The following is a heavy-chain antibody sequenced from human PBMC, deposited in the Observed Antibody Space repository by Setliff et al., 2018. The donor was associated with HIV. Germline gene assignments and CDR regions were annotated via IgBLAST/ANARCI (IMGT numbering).Heavy chain of an antibody. CDR1: GSTFISYF. Sequence: ASVKVSCKASGSTFISYFMHWVRQAPGQGLEWMGTIDPSGGSTNYAQKFQGRVTMTRDTSISTAYMELSRLTSDDTAIYYCTRSTTADWGQGTMVTVSS. CDR2: IDPSGGST. J-gene: IGHJ4*02. V-gene: IGHV1-46*01. D-gene: IGHD4-17*01. CDR3: TRSTTAD.